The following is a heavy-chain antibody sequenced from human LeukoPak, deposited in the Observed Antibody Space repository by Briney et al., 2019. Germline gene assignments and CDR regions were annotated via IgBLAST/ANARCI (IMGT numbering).Heavy chain of an antibody. CDR3: ARLTRYSSGSIDY. CDR1: GGSISSSRYY. J-gene: IGHJ4*02. D-gene: IGHD6-19*01. V-gene: IGHV4-39*01. Sequence: SETLSLTCTVSGGSISSSRYYWVWMRHPPGKGLEWIGSIYYSGSTYYNPSLKSRVTISVDTSKNQFSLKLSSVTAADTAVYYCARLTRYSSGSIDYWGQGTLVTVSS. CDR2: IYYSGST.